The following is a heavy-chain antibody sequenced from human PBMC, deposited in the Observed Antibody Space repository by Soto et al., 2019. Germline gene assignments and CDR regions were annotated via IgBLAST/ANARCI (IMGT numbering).Heavy chain of an antibody. CDR3: ARGPLGDAYIWDY. Sequence: ASVNVSCKASGYTFTSYAMHWVRQAPGQRLEWMGWINAGNGNTKYSQKFQGRVTITRDTSASTAYMELSSLRSEDTAVYYCARGPLGDAYIWDYWGQETLVPVP. CDR1: GYTFTSYA. CDR2: INAGNGNT. V-gene: IGHV1-3*01. D-gene: IGHD3-16*01. J-gene: IGHJ4*02.